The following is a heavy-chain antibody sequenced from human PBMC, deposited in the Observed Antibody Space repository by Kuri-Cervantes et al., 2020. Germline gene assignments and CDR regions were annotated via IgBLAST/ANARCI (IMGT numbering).Heavy chain of an antibody. Sequence: ASVKVSCKASGYTFTSYGISWVRQAPGQGLEWMGWISAYNGNTNYAQKLQGRVTMTTDTSTSTAYMELRSLRSDDTAVYYCARGRRPGSTTGNYYYYYMDVWGKGTTVTASS. J-gene: IGHJ6*03. CDR1: GYTFTSYG. V-gene: IGHV1-18*01. CDR3: ARGRRPGSTTGNYYYYYMDV. CDR2: ISAYNGNT. D-gene: IGHD2-8*02.